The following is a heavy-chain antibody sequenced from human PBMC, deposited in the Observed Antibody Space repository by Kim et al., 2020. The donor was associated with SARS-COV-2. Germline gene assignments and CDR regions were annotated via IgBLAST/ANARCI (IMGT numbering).Heavy chain of an antibody. V-gene: IGHV3-30*01. CDR3: AREGPYYYGSGQTFDY. D-gene: IGHD3-10*01. Sequence: SVKGRFTISRDNSKNTLYLQMNSLRAEDTAVYYCAREGPYYYGSGQTFDYWGQGTLVTVSS. J-gene: IGHJ4*02.